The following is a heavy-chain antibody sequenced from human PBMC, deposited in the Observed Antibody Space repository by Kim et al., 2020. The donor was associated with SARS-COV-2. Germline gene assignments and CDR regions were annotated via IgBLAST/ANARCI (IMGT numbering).Heavy chain of an antibody. CDR1: GFTFSSYG. J-gene: IGHJ4*02. D-gene: IGHD3-9*01. Sequence: GGSLRLSCAASGFTFSSYGMHWVRQAPGKGLEWVAVIWYDGSNKYYADSVKGRFTISRDNSKNTLYLQMNSLRAEDTAVYYCARGSTVVRYFDWLLVTYWGQGTLVTVSS. CDR3: ARGSTVVRYFDWLLVTY. V-gene: IGHV3-33*01. CDR2: IWYDGSNK.